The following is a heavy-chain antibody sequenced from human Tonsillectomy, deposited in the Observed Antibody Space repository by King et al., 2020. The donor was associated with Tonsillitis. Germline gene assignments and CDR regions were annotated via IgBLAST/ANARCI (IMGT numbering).Heavy chain of an antibody. CDR2: INPSGGTT. CDR1: GYTFTSYY. V-gene: IGHV1-46*01. CDR3: ARDRPCSSASCYGGSWFDH. J-gene: IGHJ5*02. Sequence: QLVQSVAEVKKPGASVKVSCKASGYTFTSYYMHWVRQAPGQGLEWMGMINPSGGTTSYAQKFQGRVTMTRDTSTNTVYMELSSLRSEDTAVYYCARDRPCSSASCYGGSWFDHWGQGTLVTV. D-gene: IGHD2-2*01.